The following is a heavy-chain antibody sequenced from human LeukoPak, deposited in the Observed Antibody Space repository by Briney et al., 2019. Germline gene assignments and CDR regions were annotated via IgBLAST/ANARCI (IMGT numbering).Heavy chain of an antibody. CDR1: GFTFSSYA. J-gene: IGHJ2*01. CDR3: ARREAIFGVVIGFDL. V-gene: IGHV3-21*01. CDR2: ISSSSSYI. Sequence: PGGSLRLSCAASGFTFSSYAMSWVRQAPGKGLEWVSSISSSSSYIYYADSVKGRFTISRDNAKNSLYLQMNSLRAEDTAVYYCARREAIFGVVIGFDLWGRGTLVTVSS. D-gene: IGHD3-3*01.